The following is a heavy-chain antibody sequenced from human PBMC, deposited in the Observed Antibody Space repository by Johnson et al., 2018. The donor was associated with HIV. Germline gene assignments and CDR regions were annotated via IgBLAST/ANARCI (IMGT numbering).Heavy chain of an antibody. CDR1: GFTFDDYG. V-gene: IGHV3-74*01. J-gene: IGHJ3*01. D-gene: IGHD3-16*01. CDR2: MNGDGKST. CDR3: AKDGGRWSYSFDV. Sequence: VQLVESGGGVVRPGGSLRLSCAASGFTFDDYGMHWVRQAPGKGLVWVSRMNGDGKSTTYADSVKGRFTISRDNAKNTLYLQMNSLRTEDTALYYCAKDGGRWSYSFDVWGQGTMVSVSS.